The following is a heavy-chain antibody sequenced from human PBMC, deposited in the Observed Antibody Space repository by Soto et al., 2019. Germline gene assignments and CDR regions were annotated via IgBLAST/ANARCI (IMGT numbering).Heavy chain of an antibody. J-gene: IGHJ5*02. CDR3: ARDAWSTTTNFNWFDP. V-gene: IGHV5-10-1*01. Sequence: GESLKISCKGSGYSFTNYWISWVRQMPGKGLEWMGRIDPSDSYTNYSPSFQGHVTISADKSSSTAYLQWSSLKASDTAMYYCARDAWSTTTNFNWFDPWGQGTLVTVSS. D-gene: IGHD4-17*01. CDR2: IDPSDSYT. CDR1: GYSFTNYW.